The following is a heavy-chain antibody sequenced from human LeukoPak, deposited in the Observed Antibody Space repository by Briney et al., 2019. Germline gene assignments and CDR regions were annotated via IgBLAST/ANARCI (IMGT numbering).Heavy chain of an antibody. CDR2: CETNSGI. Sequence: GRSLRLSCAAFGFTFSSFAMSWVRQAPGKGLEWVSGCETNSGIYYADSVKGRFTISRDNSRNTLYLQMNSLGVEDTAIYFCAKVVQTGNSMFDYWGQGALVTVSS. V-gene: IGHV3-23*05. D-gene: IGHD2/OR15-2a*01. J-gene: IGHJ4*01. CDR3: AKVVQTGNSMFDY. CDR1: GFTFSSFA.